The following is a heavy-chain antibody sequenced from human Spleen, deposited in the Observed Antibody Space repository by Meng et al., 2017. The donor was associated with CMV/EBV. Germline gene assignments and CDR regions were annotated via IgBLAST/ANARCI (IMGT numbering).Heavy chain of an antibody. CDR2: IYSGDDT. V-gene: IGHV3-53*01. D-gene: IGHD4-23*01. J-gene: IGHJ4*02. CDR3: ARKHYGGDDPIDY. Sequence: SCAASGFTVSSAYMTWVRQPPGKGLEWVSVIYSGDDTYYADSVKGRFTISRDNSKNTLFLQMNSLRAEDTALYYCARKHYGGDDPIDYWGQGTLVTVSS. CDR1: GFTVSSAY.